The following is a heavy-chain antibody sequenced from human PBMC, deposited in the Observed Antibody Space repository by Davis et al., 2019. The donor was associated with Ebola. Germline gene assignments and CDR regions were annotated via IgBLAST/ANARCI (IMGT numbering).Heavy chain of an antibody. V-gene: IGHV1-2*02. D-gene: IGHD3-10*01. J-gene: IGHJ5*02. CDR1: GYTFTGYY. CDR3: ARDWDGRGWFDP. Sequence: ASVKVSCKASGYTFTGYYMQWVRQAPGQGLEWMGWINPNSGGTNYAQKFQGRVTMTRDTSISTAYMELSSLRAEDTAVYYCARDWDGRGWFDPWGQGTLVTVSS. CDR2: INPNSGGT.